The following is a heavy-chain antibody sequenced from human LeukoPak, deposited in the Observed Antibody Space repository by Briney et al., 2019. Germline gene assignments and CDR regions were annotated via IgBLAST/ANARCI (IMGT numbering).Heavy chain of an antibody. V-gene: IGHV1-2*06. J-gene: IGHJ4*02. Sequence: ASVKVSCKASGYTFTGYDMHWVRQAPGQGLEWMGRINPNSGGTNYAQKFQGRVTMTRDTSISTAYMDLSRLRSDDTAVYYCARGSSGYCSGGSCYPPGYWGQGTLVTVSS. CDR2: INPNSGGT. CDR1: GYTFTGYD. CDR3: ARGSSGYCSGGSCYPPGY. D-gene: IGHD2-15*01.